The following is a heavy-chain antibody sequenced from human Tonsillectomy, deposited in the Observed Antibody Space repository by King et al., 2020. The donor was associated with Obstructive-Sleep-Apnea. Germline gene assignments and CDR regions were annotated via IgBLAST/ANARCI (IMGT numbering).Heavy chain of an antibody. CDR1: GFTFSSYW. D-gene: IGHD2-15*01. J-gene: IGHJ4*02. CDR3: ALLVAATPSDY. Sequence: VQLVEPGGGLVQPGGSLRLSCAASGFTFSSYWMHWVRQAPGKGLVWVSRINSDGSSTSYPDSVKGRFNISRDNAKNTLYLQMNSLRAEDTAVYYCALLVAATPSDYWGQGTLVTVSS. V-gene: IGHV3-74*01. CDR2: INSDGSST.